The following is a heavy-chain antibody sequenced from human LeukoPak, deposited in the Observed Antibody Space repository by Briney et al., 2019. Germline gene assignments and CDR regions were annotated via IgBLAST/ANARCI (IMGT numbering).Heavy chain of an antibody. CDR2: ISAYNGNT. J-gene: IGHJ6*02. CDR3: AGPTSSGWPSYYYYYGMDV. CDR1: GYTFTSYG. V-gene: IGHV1-18*01. D-gene: IGHD6-19*01. Sequence: ASVKVSCKASGYTFTSYGISWVRQAPGQGLEWMGWISAYNGNTNYAQKLQGRVTMTIDTSTSTAYMELRSLRSDDTAVYYCAGPTSSGWPSYYYYYGMDVWGQGTTVAVSS.